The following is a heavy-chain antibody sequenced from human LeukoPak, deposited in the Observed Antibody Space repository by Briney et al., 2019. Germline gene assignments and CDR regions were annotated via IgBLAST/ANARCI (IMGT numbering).Heavy chain of an antibody. CDR1: GGSISISSYY. Sequence: SETLSLTCTVSGGSISISSYYWGWIRQPPGKGLEWIGSIYYSGSTYYNPPLKSRVTISVDTSKNQFSLKLSSVTAADTAVYYCASFLYRYGEAFDYWGQGTLVAVSS. V-gene: IGHV4-39*07. J-gene: IGHJ4*02. D-gene: IGHD5-18*01. CDR2: IYYSGST. CDR3: ASFLYRYGEAFDY.